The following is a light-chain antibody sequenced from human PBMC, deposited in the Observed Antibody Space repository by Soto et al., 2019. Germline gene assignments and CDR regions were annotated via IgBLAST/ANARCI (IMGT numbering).Light chain of an antibody. CDR1: QVISSY. CDR3: QQIYSSPNT. V-gene: IGKV1-9*01. CDR2: AAS. J-gene: IGKJ1*01. Sequence: DIQLTRSPSSLSPSIGERVTITCRASQVISSYLAWYQEKPGKAPKLLIYAASTLESGVPSRFSGSGSGTEFTLTISSLQPEDFATYYCQQIYSSPNTFGQGTKVDIK.